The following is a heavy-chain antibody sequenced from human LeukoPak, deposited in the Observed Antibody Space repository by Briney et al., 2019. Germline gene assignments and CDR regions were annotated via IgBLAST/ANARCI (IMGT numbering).Heavy chain of an antibody. Sequence: ASVKVSCKASGYTFTSYGISWVRQAPGQGLEWMGWLSAYNGNTNYAQKLQGRVTMTTDTSTSTAYMELRSLRSDDTAVYYCARDPYDSSGYYWSGDYWGQGTLVTVSS. D-gene: IGHD3-22*01. CDR2: LSAYNGNT. V-gene: IGHV1-18*01. CDR3: ARDPYDSSGYYWSGDY. CDR1: GYTFTSYG. J-gene: IGHJ4*02.